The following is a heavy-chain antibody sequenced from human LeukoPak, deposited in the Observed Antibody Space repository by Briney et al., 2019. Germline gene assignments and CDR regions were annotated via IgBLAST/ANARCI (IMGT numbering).Heavy chain of an antibody. CDR3: ARGPHHADYYYYGMDV. CDR2: ISYDGSNK. J-gene: IGHJ6*02. CDR1: GFTFSSYA. V-gene: IGHV3-30-3*01. Sequence: GGSLRLSCAASGFTFSSYAMHWVRQAPGKGLEWVAVISYDGSNKYYADSVKGRFTISRDNSKNTLYLQMNSLRAEDTAVYYCARGPHHADYYYYGMDVWGQGTTVTVSS.